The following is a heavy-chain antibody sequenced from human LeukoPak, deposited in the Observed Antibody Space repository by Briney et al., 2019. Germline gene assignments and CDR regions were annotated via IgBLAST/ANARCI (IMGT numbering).Heavy chain of an antibody. D-gene: IGHD5-24*01. CDR3: ARDRDGYNFRFDY. J-gene: IGHJ4*02. V-gene: IGHV4-61*02. CDR1: GGSISSGSYY. Sequence: SQTLSLTCTVSGGSISSGSYYWSWIRQPAGKGLEWIGRIYTSGSTNYNPSLKSRVTISLDTSKNQFSLRLNSVAAADTAVYYCARDRDGYNFRFDYWGQGTLVTVSS. CDR2: IYTSGST.